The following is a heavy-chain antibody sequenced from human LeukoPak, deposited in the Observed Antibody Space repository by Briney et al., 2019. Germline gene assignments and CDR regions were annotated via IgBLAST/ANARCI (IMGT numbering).Heavy chain of an antibody. V-gene: IGHV4-38-2*02. CDR2: IYPSGRT. CDR1: GYSLSSGYF. J-gene: IGHJ4*02. CDR3: ARDGVYPRGIDY. Sequence: SETLSLTCTVSGYSLSSGYFWGWIRQAPGKGLEWIGSIYPSGRTYYNPSLNTRVTISVDTSKNQFSLKLSSVTAADTAVYYCARDGVYPRGIDYWGQGTLVTVSS. D-gene: IGHD2-8*01.